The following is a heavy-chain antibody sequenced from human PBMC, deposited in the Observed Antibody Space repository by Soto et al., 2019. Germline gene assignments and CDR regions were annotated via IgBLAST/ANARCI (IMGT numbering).Heavy chain of an antibody. CDR2: INHSGST. CDR1: GGSFSGYY. CDR3: ARVRQLPTLRYFDWYRRAYYFDY. Sequence: QVQLQQWGAGLLKPSETLSLTCAVYGGSFSGYYWSWIRQPPGKGLEWIGEINHSGSTNYNPSLMSRVTISVDTSKNQFSLKLSSVTAADTAVYYCARVRQLPTLRYFDWYRRAYYFDYWGQGTLVTVSS. J-gene: IGHJ4*02. V-gene: IGHV4-34*01. D-gene: IGHD3-9*01.